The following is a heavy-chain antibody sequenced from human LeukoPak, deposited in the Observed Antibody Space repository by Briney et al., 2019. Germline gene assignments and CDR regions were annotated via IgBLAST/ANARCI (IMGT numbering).Heavy chain of an antibody. CDR1: GGTFSSYA. D-gene: IGHD1-26*01. Sequence: ASVKVSCKASGGTFSSYAISWVRQAPGQGLEWMGRIIPILGIANYAQKFQGRVTITADKSTSTAYMELSSLRSEDTAVYYCARPPPVGATRGEDAFDIWGQGTTVTVSS. V-gene: IGHV1-69*04. CDR2: IIPILGIA. J-gene: IGHJ3*02. CDR3: ARPPPVGATRGEDAFDI.